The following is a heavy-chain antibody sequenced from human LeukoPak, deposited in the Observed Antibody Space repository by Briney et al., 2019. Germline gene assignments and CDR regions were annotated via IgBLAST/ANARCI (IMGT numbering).Heavy chain of an antibody. J-gene: IGHJ4*02. D-gene: IGHD5-24*01. V-gene: IGHV1-2*02. CDR3: ARSRQYGRRDGYNFGY. CDR2: INPNSGGT. CDR1: GYTFNGYY. Sequence: ASVKVSCKSSGYTFNGYYMHWVRQAPGQGLEWMGWINPNSGGTNYAQKFQGRVTMTRDTSISTAYMELSRLRSGDTAVYYCARSRQYGRRDGYNFGYWGQGTLVTVSS.